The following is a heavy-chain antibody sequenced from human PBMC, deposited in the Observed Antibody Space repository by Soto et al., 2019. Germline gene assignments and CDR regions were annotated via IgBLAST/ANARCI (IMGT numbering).Heavy chain of an antibody. CDR1: GGTFSSYA. V-gene: IGHV1-69*01. Sequence: QVQLVQSGAEVKKPGSSVKVSCKASGGTFSSYAISWVRQAPGQGLEWMGVIIPIFGTATYAQKFQGRVTITADESTSTAYMELSSLRSEDTAVYYCARDRSATVEDWYFDLWGRGTLVTVSS. J-gene: IGHJ2*01. CDR2: IIPIFGTA. D-gene: IGHD4-17*01. CDR3: ARDRSATVEDWYFDL.